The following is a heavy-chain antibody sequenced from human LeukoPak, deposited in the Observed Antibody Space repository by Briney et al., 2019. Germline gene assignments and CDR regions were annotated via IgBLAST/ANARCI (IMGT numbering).Heavy chain of an antibody. J-gene: IGHJ4*02. CDR3: AKRLHSSDYYAAFDY. CDR2: LSGSGGST. D-gene: IGHD6-25*01. V-gene: IGHV3-23*01. Sequence: QPGRSLRLSCAASGFTFSTYGMSWVSQAPGKGLEWVSSLSGSGGSTYYADSVKGRFTISRDNSNNTLYLQMNSLRAEDTAIYYCAKRLHSSDYYAAFDYWGQGTLVTVSS. CDR1: GFTFSTYG.